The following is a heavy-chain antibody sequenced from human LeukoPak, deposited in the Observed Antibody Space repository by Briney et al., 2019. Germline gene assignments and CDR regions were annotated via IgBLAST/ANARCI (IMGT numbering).Heavy chain of an antibody. Sequence: ASVNVSCKASGYTFTNFYIHWVRQAPGHRLEWMGMINPSGGSTSYAQTFQGRVTTTRDTSTSTVHMELSSLGSEDTALYYCARGYCSSTNCLPGGYWGQGTLVTVSS. D-gene: IGHD2-2*01. CDR1: GYTFTNFY. CDR3: ARGYCSSTNCLPGGY. J-gene: IGHJ4*02. V-gene: IGHV1-46*01. CDR2: INPSGGST.